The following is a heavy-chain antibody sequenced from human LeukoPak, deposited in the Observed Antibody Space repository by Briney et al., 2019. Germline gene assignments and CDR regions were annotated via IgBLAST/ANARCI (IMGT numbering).Heavy chain of an antibody. CDR1: GGSISGYY. CDR3: ARHGSGWSFDY. CDR2: ISYSGST. D-gene: IGHD6-19*01. Sequence: PSETLSLTCTVSGGSISGYYWSWIWQPPGKGLERIGYISYSGSTNHNPSLKSRVSISVDTSKNQFSLNLNSVTAADTAVFYCARHGSGWSFDYWGQGTLVTVSS. J-gene: IGHJ4*02. V-gene: IGHV4-59*08.